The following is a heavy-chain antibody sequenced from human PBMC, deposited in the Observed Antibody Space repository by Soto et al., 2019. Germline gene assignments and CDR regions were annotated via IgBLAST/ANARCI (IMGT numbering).Heavy chain of an antibody. V-gene: IGHV3-30-3*01. D-gene: IGHD3-10*01. Sequence: QGQLHESGGGVVQPGRSLRLSCAASGLTFNTSAMHWVRQAPGKGLEWVAMISHDGSHEYYGDSVKGRFSVSRDNSHTILHLQMNSLRIEDTAVYFCARNTDHRLVRGWLDPWGQGTLVTVSS. CDR3: ARNTDHRLVRGWLDP. J-gene: IGHJ5*02. CDR2: ISHDGSHE. CDR1: GLTFNTSA.